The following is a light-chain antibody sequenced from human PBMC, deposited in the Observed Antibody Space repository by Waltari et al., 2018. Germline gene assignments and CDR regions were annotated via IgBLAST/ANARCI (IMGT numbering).Light chain of an antibody. J-gene: IGKJ1*01. Sequence: ESVLTQSPGTLSLSPGERATLSCRASQSVSSGYLAWYQQRPGQAPRLLIFGASTRATGVPDRFSGSGSGTDLTLTFSGLEPEDSAVYYCQHYASSPWTFGQGTKVEIK. CDR3: QHYASSPWT. V-gene: IGKV3-20*01. CDR1: QSVSSGY. CDR2: GAS.